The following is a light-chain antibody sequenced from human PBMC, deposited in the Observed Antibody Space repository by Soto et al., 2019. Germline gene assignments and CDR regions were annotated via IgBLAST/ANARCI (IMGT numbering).Light chain of an antibody. V-gene: IGKV3-15*01. CDR2: RAS. CDR3: LQYHNLWA. CDR1: QNIYSN. Sequence: IVMTQSPATLSVSPGERATFSCRASQNIYSNIAWYQQRPGQAPRLLIYRASTRATGVPARFSGSGSGTEFTLTISSLQSEDFAVYSCLQYHNLWAFGQGTKVDNK. J-gene: IGKJ1*01.